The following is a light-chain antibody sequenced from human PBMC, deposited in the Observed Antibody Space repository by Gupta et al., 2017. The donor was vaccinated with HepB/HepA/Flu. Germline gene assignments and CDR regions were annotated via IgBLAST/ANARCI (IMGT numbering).Light chain of an antibody. CDR1: HSLSSNY. V-gene: IGKV3-20*01. CDR3: QQYNTSPRT. Sequence: LSQGEIASLSCRASHSLSSNYLAWYQHKPGQAPRLLIYGASSRAPGIPERFSGSGSATDFSLTISSLEPEDSAVYFCQQYNTSPRTFGQGTKVEIK. J-gene: IGKJ1*01. CDR2: GAS.